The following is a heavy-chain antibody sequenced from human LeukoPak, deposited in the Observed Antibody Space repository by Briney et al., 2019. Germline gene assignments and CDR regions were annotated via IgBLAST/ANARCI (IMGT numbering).Heavy chain of an antibody. D-gene: IGHD6-19*01. Sequence: SETLSLTCTVSGGSISSSSYYWGWIRQPPGKGLEWIGSIYYSGSTNYNPSLKSRVTMSVDTSKNQFSLKLSSVTAADTAVYYCARDQQWLDNWFDPWGQGTLVTVSS. CDR2: IYYSGST. V-gene: IGHV4-39*07. CDR1: GGSISSSSYY. J-gene: IGHJ5*02. CDR3: ARDQQWLDNWFDP.